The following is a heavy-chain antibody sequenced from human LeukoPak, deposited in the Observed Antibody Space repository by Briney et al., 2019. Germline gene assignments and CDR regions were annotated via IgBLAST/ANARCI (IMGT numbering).Heavy chain of an antibody. D-gene: IGHD3-10*01. CDR3: ARIYYGSGNYLNYFDY. Sequence: SETLSLTCSVSGYSISSGHYWGWIRQPPGKGLEWIGSIYHSGSTYYNPSLKSRVTISVDTSKNQFSLKLSSVTAADTAVYYCARIYYGSGNYLNYFDYWGQGTLVTVSS. CDR1: GYSISSGHY. J-gene: IGHJ4*02. CDR2: IYHSGST. V-gene: IGHV4-38-2*02.